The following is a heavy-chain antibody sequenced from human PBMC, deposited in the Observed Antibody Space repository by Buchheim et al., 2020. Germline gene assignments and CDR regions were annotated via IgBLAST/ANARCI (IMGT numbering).Heavy chain of an antibody. CDR3: AKDVGWGDFWSGYQIDY. D-gene: IGHD3-3*01. CDR2: ISWDGGST. CDR1: GFTFDDYA. Sequence: EVQLVESGGVVVQPGGSLRLSCAASGFTFDDYAMHWVRQAPGKGLEWVSLISWDGGSTYYADSVKGRFTISRDNRKNCLDLQMNSLRAEDTALYYCAKDVGWGDFWSGYQIDYWGQGTL. V-gene: IGHV3-43D*03. J-gene: IGHJ4*02.